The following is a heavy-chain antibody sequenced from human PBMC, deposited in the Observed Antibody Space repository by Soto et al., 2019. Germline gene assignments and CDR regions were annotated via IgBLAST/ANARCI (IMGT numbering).Heavy chain of an antibody. D-gene: IGHD3-3*01. J-gene: IGHJ5*02. CDR2: ISSSSSYI. Sequence: EVQLVESGGGLVKPGGSLRLSCAASGFTFSSYSMNWVRQAPGKGLEWVSSISSSSSYIYYADSVKGRFTISRDNAKNSLYLQMNRLRAEDTAVYYCARGPLTYYDFWSGPRFDPWGQGTLVTVSS. V-gene: IGHV3-21*01. CDR1: GFTFSSYS. CDR3: ARGPLTYYDFWSGPRFDP.